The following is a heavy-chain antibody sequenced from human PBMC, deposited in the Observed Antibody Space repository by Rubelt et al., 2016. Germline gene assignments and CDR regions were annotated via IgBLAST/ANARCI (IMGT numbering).Heavy chain of an antibody. CDR2: ILYDGSNK. CDR3: AKDPNESNYGLGNYFQH. D-gene: IGHD4-11*01. V-gene: IGHV3-30*18. CDR1: GFTFSRYG. J-gene: IGHJ1*01. Sequence: QVQLVESGGGVVQPGRSLRLSCAASGFTFSRYGMHWVRQAPGKGLEWVAVILYDGSNKYYTDSVKGRFTISRDNSQNTLFLQMNSLRPEDTAVYYCAKDPNESNYGLGNYFQHWGQGTLVTVSS.